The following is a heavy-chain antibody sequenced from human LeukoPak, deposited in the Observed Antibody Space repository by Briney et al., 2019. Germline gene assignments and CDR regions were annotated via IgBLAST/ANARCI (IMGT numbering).Heavy chain of an antibody. Sequence: GGSLRLSCAVSGFTFRTSRMTWVRQAPGRGLERVAIINPDGSEKYYLESLKGRITISRDNAENSVHLQMNSLKAEDTAIYYCARDRAYSAFDYWGQGTLVTVSS. J-gene: IGHJ4*02. CDR1: GFTFRTSR. D-gene: IGHD1-26*01. CDR2: INPDGSEK. V-gene: IGHV3-7*03. CDR3: ARDRAYSAFDY.